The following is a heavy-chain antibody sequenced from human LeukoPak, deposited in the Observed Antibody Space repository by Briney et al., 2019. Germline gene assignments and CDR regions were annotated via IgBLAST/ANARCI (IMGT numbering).Heavy chain of an antibody. CDR1: GGSFSGYY. CDR3: ARGTYYYDSSGYYPYYYYYMDV. J-gene: IGHJ6*03. D-gene: IGHD3-22*01. V-gene: IGHV4-34*01. CDR2: INHSGST. Sequence: SETLSLTCAVYGGSFSGYYWSWIRRPPGKGLEWIGEINHSGSTNYNPSLTSRVTISVDTSKDQFSLKLSSVTAADTAVYYCARGTYYYDSSGYYPYYYYYMDVWGKGTTVTVSS.